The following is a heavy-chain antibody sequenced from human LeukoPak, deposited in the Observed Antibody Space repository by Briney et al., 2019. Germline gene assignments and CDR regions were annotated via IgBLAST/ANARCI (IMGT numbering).Heavy chain of an antibody. CDR2: LNPNSGKT. V-gene: IGHV1-8*02. J-gene: IGHJ6*03. CDR1: VYTFTSYG. CDR3: ARIAAAGTGGYYYYYYMDV. Sequence: ASVKVSCKASVYTFTSYGISWVRQAPGQGLEWMGWLNPNSGKTGYAQKFQGRVTMTRNTSISTAYMELSSLRSEDTAVYYCARIAAAGTGGYYYYYYMDVWGKGTTVTVSS. D-gene: IGHD6-13*01.